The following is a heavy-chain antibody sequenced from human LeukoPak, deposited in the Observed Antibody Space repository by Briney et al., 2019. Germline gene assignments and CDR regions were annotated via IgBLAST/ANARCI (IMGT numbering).Heavy chain of an antibody. CDR2: IYTSGST. D-gene: IGHD4-17*01. J-gene: IGHJ5*01. CDR1: GGSLSSYY. Sequence: PSETLSLTCTVSGGSLSSYYWSWIRQPAGKGLEWIGRIYTSGSTNYNPSLKSRVTMSVDTSKNQFSLKLSSVTAADTAVYYCARDIPHVPENDYGDYHWFDSWGQGTLVTVSS. CDR3: ARDIPHVPENDYGDYHWFDS. V-gene: IGHV4-4*07.